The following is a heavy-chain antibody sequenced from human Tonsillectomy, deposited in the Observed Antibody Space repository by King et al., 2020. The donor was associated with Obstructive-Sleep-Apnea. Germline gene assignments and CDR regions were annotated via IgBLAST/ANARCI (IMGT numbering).Heavy chain of an antibody. Sequence: VQLVESGGGLVQPGGSLRLSCAASGFTFSSYDMHWVRQGTGKGLEWVAVIGLAGDTYYPGSVKGRFTISRENAKNSLYLQMNSLRAGDTAGYYCARGDCSGSSCYSLSAFDVWGQGTMVTVSS. CDR1: GFTFSSYD. J-gene: IGHJ3*01. CDR2: IGLAGDT. D-gene: IGHD2-15*01. CDR3: ARGDCSGSSCYSLSAFDV. V-gene: IGHV3-13*01.